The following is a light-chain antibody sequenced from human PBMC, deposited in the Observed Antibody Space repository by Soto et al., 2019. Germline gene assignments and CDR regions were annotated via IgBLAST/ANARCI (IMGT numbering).Light chain of an antibody. CDR2: EVT. Sequence: QSVLTQPASVSGSPGQSITISCTGTSSDVGGYNYVSWYQQHPGKAPKLIIYEVTNRPSGVSDRFSGFKSGNTAYLTISGLQAEDEADYYCSSYTTDTSLVLGTGTKVTVL. CDR3: SSYTTDTSLV. J-gene: IGLJ1*01. CDR1: SSDVGGYNY. V-gene: IGLV2-14*01.